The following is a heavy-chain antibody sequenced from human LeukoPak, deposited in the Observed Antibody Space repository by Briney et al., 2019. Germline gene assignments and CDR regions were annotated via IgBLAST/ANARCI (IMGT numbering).Heavy chain of an antibody. CDR2: INPSGGST. V-gene: IGHV1-46*01. CDR1: GYTFTSYY. J-gene: IGHJ5*02. Sequence: ASVKVPCKASGYTFTSYYMHWVRQAPGQGLEWMGIINPSGGSTSYAQKFQGRVTMTRDTSTSTVYMELSSLRSEDTAVYYCARGSGYCSSTSCYEYWFDPWGQGTLVTVSS. CDR3: ARGSGYCSSTSCYEYWFDP. D-gene: IGHD2-2*01.